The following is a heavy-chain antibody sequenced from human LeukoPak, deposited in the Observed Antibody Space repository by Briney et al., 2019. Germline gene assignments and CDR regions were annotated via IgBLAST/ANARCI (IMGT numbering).Heavy chain of an antibody. V-gene: IGHV4-31*03. CDR3: ARQGARIAAGGPN. CDR1: GGSISSGGYY. D-gene: IGHD6-13*01. CDR2: IYYSGST. J-gene: IGHJ4*02. Sequence: SETLSLTCTVSGGSISSGGYYWSWIRQHPGKGLEWIGYIYYSGSTYYNPSLKSRVTISVDTSKNQFSLKLSSVTAADTAVYYCARQGARIAAGGPNWGQGTLVTVSS.